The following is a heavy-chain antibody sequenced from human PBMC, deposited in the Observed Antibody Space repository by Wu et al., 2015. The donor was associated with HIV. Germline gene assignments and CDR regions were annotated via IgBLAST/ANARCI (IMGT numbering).Heavy chain of an antibody. CDR1: GDTFSSYA. D-gene: IGHD3-22*01. Sequence: VQLVQSGAEMKKPGSSVKLSCKASGDTFSSYAINWVRQAPGQGLEWMGRIIPIVQTADYAQRFQGRVTITADESTDTAYLEVNSLKPEDTAIYFCAIVVVISGEDYWGQGTLVIVSS. CDR2: IIPIVQTA. CDR3: AIVVVISGEDY. J-gene: IGHJ4*02. V-gene: IGHV1-69*11.